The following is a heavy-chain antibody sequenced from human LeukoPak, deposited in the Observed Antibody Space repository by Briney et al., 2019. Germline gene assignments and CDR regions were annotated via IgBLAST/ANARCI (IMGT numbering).Heavy chain of an antibody. CDR2: IKQDGSEK. V-gene: IGHV3-7*01. D-gene: IGHD3-9*01. Sequence: GGSLRLSCAASGFTFSSYWMSWVRRAPGKGLEWVANIKQDGSEKYYVDSVKGRFTISRDNAKNSLYLQMNSLRAEDTAVYYCARDHEDILTGYPSYYFDYWGQGTLVTVSS. CDR3: ARDHEDILTGYPSYYFDY. CDR1: GFTFSSYW. J-gene: IGHJ4*02.